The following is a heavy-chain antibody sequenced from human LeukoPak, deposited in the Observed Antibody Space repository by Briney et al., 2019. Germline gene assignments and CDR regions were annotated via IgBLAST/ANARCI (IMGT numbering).Heavy chain of an antibody. CDR2: IWYDGSNK. Sequence: PGGSLRLSCAASGFTFSSYGMHWARQAPGKGLEWVAVIWYDGSNKYYADSVKGRFTISRDNSKNTLYLQMNSLRAEDTAVYYCAKDLEMATMDYWGQGTLVTVSS. CDR3: AKDLEMATMDY. CDR1: GFTFSSYG. J-gene: IGHJ4*02. V-gene: IGHV3-33*06. D-gene: IGHD5-24*01.